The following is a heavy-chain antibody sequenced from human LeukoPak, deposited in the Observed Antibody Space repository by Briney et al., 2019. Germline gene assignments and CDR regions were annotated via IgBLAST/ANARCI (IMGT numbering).Heavy chain of an antibody. CDR3: ARAYSSSPGALNFDY. CDR1: GYTFTSYY. V-gene: IGHV1-46*01. D-gene: IGHD6-6*01. J-gene: IGHJ4*02. CDR2: INPSGGST. Sequence: ASVKVSCKASGYTFTSYYMHWVRQAPGQGLEWMGIINPSGGSTSYAQKFQGRVTMTRDMSTSTVYMELSSLRSEDTAVYYCARAYSSSPGALNFDYWGQGTLVTVSS.